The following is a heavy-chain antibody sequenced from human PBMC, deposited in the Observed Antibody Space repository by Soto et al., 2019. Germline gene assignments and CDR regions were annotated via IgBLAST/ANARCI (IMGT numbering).Heavy chain of an antibody. CDR2: IIPILGIA. CDR3: ARVWEVVVATDAFYN. Sequence: VQLVQSGAEVKKPGSSVKVSCKASGGTFSSYTISWVRQAPGQGLEWMGRIIPILGIANYAQKFQGRVTITADKSTSTAYMELSSLRSEDTAVYYCARVWEVVVATDAFYNWGQGTMVTVAS. V-gene: IGHV1-69*02. CDR1: GGTFSSYT. D-gene: IGHD2-15*01. J-gene: IGHJ3*02.